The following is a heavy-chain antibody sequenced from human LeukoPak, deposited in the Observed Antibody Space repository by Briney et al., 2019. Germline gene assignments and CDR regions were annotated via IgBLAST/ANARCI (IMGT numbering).Heavy chain of an antibody. J-gene: IGHJ6*02. Sequence: SETLSLTCTVSGGSISSYYWSWIRQPPGKGLEWIGYIYYSGSTNYNPSLKSQVTISVDTSKNQFSLKLSSVTAADTAVYYCARGPREYDILTGYLYYGMDVWGQGTTVTVSS. CDR3: ARGPREYDILTGYLYYGMDV. CDR2: IYYSGST. D-gene: IGHD3-9*01. CDR1: GGSISSYY. V-gene: IGHV4-59*01.